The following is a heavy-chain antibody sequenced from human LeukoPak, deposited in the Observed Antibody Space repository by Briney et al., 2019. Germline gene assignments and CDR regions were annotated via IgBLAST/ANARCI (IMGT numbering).Heavy chain of an antibody. Sequence: GGSLRLSCAASGFTFSSYWMHWVRQAPGKGLVWVSRINTDGSSTSYADSVKGRFTISRDNAKNTLYLQMNSLRAEDTAVYYCARGGTYYDILTGYHDYWGQGTLVTVSS. V-gene: IGHV3-74*01. J-gene: IGHJ4*02. CDR3: ARGGTYYDILTGYHDY. CDR1: GFTFSSYW. D-gene: IGHD3-9*01. CDR2: INTDGSST.